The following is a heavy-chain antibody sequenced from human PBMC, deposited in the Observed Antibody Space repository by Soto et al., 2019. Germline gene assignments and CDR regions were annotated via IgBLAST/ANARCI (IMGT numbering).Heavy chain of an antibody. CDR2: INPRGGRT. J-gene: IGHJ3*02. D-gene: IGHD2-21*02. Sequence: QVHLVQTAAQVKRPGASVNISCKASGYMFTRYYIHWVRQAPGQGLQWMGMINPRGGRTKYAQLFQGRVTMTADPSTNTAHMELSSLRSDDTAVFYCARVESCGGPCYSDQPDAFDIWGQGTVVTVSS. CDR1: GYMFTRYY. V-gene: IGHV1-46*01. CDR3: ARVESCGGPCYSDQPDAFDI.